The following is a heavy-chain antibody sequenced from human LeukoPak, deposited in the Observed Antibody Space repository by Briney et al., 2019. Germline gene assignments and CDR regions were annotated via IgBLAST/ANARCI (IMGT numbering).Heavy chain of an antibody. CDR3: ARGGYGSGWDYMDV. Sequence: PSEALSLTCAVYGGSFSGYYWNWIRQPPGKGLEWIGGINHSGNTNHNPSLKSRVTISVDTSKNQFSLKLSSVTAADTAVYYCARGGYGSGWDYMDVWGKGTTVTVSS. CDR1: GGSFSGYY. D-gene: IGHD3-10*01. V-gene: IGHV4-34*01. J-gene: IGHJ6*03. CDR2: INHSGNT.